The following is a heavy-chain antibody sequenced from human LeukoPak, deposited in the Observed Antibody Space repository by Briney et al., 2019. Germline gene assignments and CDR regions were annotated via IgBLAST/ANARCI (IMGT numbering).Heavy chain of an antibody. V-gene: IGHV3-7*01. Sequence: PGVSLRLSCAASGFTFSTYWMNWYRQAPGKGLEWVGNINQDASEINYVDSVRGRFTISRDYAKNSLHLQMNSLRAEDTAVYYCATDRDNSDWQKRFDSWGQGTLVTVSS. CDR1: GFTFSTYW. CDR2: INQDASEI. J-gene: IGHJ4*02. CDR3: ATDRDNSDWQKRFDS. D-gene: IGHD2-21*02.